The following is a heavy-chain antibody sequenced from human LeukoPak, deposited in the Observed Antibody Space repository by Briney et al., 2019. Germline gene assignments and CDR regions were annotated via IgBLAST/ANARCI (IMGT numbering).Heavy chain of an antibody. Sequence: SETLSLTCTVSGGSISSYYWSWIRQPPGKGLEWIGYIYYSGSTNYDPSLKSRVTISVDTSKNQFSLKLSSVTAADTAVYYCARGYSYGWIDYWGQGTLVTVSS. CDR3: ARGYSYGWIDY. CDR2: IYYSGST. CDR1: GGSISSYY. J-gene: IGHJ4*02. D-gene: IGHD5-18*01. V-gene: IGHV4-59*01.